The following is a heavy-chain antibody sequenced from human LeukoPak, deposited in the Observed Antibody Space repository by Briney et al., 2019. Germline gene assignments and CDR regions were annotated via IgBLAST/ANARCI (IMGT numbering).Heavy chain of an antibody. Sequence: PGGSLTLSCAASGLTVSSNYMSWVRQAPGKGLEWVSVIYSGGYTYYADSVKGRFTISRDNSKNTLYLQMNSLRAEDTAVYYCARDKGAYGSDYGMDVWGQGTTVTVSS. D-gene: IGHD3-10*01. CDR1: GLTVSSNY. CDR2: IYSGGYT. CDR3: ARDKGAYGSDYGMDV. V-gene: IGHV3-66*01. J-gene: IGHJ6*02.